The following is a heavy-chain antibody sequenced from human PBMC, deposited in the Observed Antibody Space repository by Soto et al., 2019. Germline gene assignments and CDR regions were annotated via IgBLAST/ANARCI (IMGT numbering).Heavy chain of an antibody. Sequence: QVQLVQSGAEVKKPGSSVKVSCKASGGTFSSQAISWVRQAPGQGLEWMGGIIPVFKATNYAQKFQGRVTITADDSTSTAYMDLYSLRSEDTAVYYCAKGSWRGYCSDTTCYTINYWGQGTLVTVSS. CDR1: GGTFSSQA. CDR3: AKGSWRGYCSDTTCYTINY. D-gene: IGHD2-2*02. J-gene: IGHJ4*02. V-gene: IGHV1-69*01. CDR2: IIPVFKAT.